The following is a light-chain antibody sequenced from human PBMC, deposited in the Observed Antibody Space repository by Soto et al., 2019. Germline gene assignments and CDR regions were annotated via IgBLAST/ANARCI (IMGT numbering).Light chain of an antibody. J-gene: IGKJ1*01. CDR3: QQRSNWPRT. CDR1: QSVSSN. Sequence: VMTHSPAPLSVSAGERATPSWRASQSVSSNLAWYQQKPGQAPRLLIYGASTRATGIPARFSGSGYGTDVNLTISSLEPEDFAVYYCQQRSNWPRTFGQGTKVDIK. CDR2: GAS. V-gene: IGKV3-15*01.